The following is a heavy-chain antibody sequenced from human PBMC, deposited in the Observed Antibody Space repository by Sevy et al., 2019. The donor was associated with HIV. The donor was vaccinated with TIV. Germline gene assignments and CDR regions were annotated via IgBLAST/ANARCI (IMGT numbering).Heavy chain of an antibody. D-gene: IGHD6-19*01. CDR2: ISGSGGST. J-gene: IGHJ4*02. V-gene: IGHV3-23*01. CDR3: AKDWGQWLVRVFFDY. CDR1: GFTFSSYA. Sequence: GGSLRLSCAASGFTFSSYAMSWVRQAPGKGLEWVSAISGSGGSTYYADSVKGRFTVSRDNSKNTLYLQMNSVRAEDTAVYYCAKDWGQWLVRVFFDYWGQGTLVTVSS.